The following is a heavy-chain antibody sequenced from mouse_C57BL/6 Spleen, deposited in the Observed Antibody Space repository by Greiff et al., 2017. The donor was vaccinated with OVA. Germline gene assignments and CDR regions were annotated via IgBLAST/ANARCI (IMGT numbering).Heavy chain of an antibody. CDR3: ARSLYYDYDFDY. V-gene: IGHV3-6*01. D-gene: IGHD2-4*01. J-gene: IGHJ2*01. CDR2: ISYDGSN. CDR1: GYSITSGYY. Sequence: EVKLVESGPGLVKPSQSLSLTCSVTGYSITSGYYWNWIRQFPGNKLEWMGYISYDGSNNYNPSLKNRISITRDTSKNQFFLKLNSVTTEDTATYYCARSLYYDYDFDYWGQGTTLTVSS.